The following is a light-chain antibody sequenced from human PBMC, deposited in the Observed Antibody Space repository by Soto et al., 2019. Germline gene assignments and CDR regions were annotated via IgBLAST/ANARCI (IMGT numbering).Light chain of an antibody. CDR2: EVS. CDR1: SSDVGGYNY. J-gene: IGLJ1*01. Sequence: QSVLTQPASVSGSPGQSITISCTGTSSDVGGYNYVSWYQQLPGKVPKLMIYEVSNRPSGVSNRFSGSKSGNTASLTISGLQAEDEADYYCSSYTSSSTQVFGTGTRSPS. V-gene: IGLV2-14*01. CDR3: SSYTSSSTQV.